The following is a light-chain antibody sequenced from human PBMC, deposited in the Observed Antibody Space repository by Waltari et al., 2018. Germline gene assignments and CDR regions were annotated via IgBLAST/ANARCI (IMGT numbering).Light chain of an antibody. Sequence: EIVMTQSPATLSVSPGERATLSCRASHSINSNVAWDPQKPGQAPRLLIYGASARATGIPVRFSGSGSGTEFTLTISSLQSDDFGVYYCQQYNNWPRTFGQGTKVEI. J-gene: IGKJ1*01. CDR3: QQYNNWPRT. CDR2: GAS. V-gene: IGKV3-15*01. CDR1: HSINSN.